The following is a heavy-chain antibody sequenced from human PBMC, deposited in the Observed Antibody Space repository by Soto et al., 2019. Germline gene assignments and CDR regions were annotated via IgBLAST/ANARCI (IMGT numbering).Heavy chain of an antibody. J-gene: IGHJ6*02. D-gene: IGHD2-21*01. V-gene: IGHV2-70*11. CDR2: IDWDDDK. CDR1: GFSLSTSGMC. CDR3: ARVSFVIALGAPYYYYYGMDV. Sequence: ESGPTLVNPPQTLPLTCTFSGFSLSTSGMCVGWIRQPPGKALEWLARIDWDDDKYYSTSLKTRLTISKDTSKNQVVLTMTNMDPVDTATYYCARVSFVIALGAPYYYYYGMDVWGQGTTVTVSS.